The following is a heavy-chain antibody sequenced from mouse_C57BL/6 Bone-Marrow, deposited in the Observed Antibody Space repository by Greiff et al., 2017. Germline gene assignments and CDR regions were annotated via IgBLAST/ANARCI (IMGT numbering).Heavy chain of an antibody. CDR1: GFTFTDYY. Sequence: EVKLLESGGGLVQPGGSLSLSCAASGFTFTDYYMSWVRQPPGQALEWLGFIRNKANGYTTEYSASVKGRFTISRDTSQSILYLQMNALRAEDSATYYCAYGSSSWWYFDVWGTGTTVTVSS. CDR2: IRNKANGYTT. D-gene: IGHD1-1*01. V-gene: IGHV7-3*01. J-gene: IGHJ1*03. CDR3: AYGSSSWWYFDV.